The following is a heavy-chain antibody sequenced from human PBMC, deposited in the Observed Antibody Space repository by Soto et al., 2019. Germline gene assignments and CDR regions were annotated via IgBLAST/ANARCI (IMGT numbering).Heavy chain of an antibody. J-gene: IGHJ5*02. CDR2: IAPFSATA. D-gene: IGHD1-26*01. CDR3: ATSRGAPTWFYP. V-gene: IGHV1-69*12. CDR1: GGPCSRYA. Sequence: QVQLVQSGAEVKQPGSSVQVSCKASGGPCSRYAFTWVRQAPGQGLEWMGGIAPFSATADYAQKFQGRVTITADESTRTAYLELSSLGSEYTAVYFCATSRGAPTWFYPWCHVTLVIVSS.